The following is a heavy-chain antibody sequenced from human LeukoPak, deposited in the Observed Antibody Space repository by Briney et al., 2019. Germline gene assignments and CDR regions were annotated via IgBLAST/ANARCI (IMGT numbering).Heavy chain of an antibody. Sequence: PGGSLRLSCSASGFTFSSYAMHWVRQAMHWVRQAPGKGLEYVSAISSNGDTTYYADSVKGRFTISRDNSKNTLYLQMSSLRAEDTAVYYSVKDSYNSSSNDYWVQGTLVTVSS. D-gene: IGHD6-6*01. CDR3: VKDSYNSSSNDY. CDR2: ISSNGDTT. V-gene: IGHV3-64D*09. CDR1: GFTFSSYA. J-gene: IGHJ4*02.